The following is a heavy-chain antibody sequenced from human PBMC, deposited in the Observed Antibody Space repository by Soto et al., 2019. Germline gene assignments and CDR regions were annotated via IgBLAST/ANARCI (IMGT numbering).Heavy chain of an antibody. V-gene: IGHV4-59*01. J-gene: IGHJ5*02. CDR2: IYYSGST. CDR3: ARTHRWFDP. Sequence: PSETLSLTCTVSGGSISSYYWSWIRQPPGKGLEWIGYIYYSGSTNYNPSLKSRVTISVDTPKNQFSLKLSSVTAADTAVYYCARTHRWFDPWGQGTLVTVSS. CDR1: GGSISSYY.